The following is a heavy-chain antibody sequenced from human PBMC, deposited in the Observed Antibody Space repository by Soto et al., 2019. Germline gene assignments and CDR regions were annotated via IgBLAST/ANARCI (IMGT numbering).Heavy chain of an antibody. CDR3: AGGRYSDSWDWFDP. CDR1: GYTFTSYG. J-gene: IGHJ5*02. D-gene: IGHD2-2*02. V-gene: IGHV1-18*01. CDR2: ISAYNGNT. Sequence: ASVKVSCKASGYTFTSYGISWVRQAPGQGLEWMGWISAYNGNTNYAQKLQGRVTMTADTSTSTAYLEWSSLKASDTAMYYCAGGRYSDSWDWFDPWGQGTLVTVSS.